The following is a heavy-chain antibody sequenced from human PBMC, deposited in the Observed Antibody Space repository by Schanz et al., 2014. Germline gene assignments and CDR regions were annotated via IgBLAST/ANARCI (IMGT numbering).Heavy chain of an antibody. J-gene: IGHJ6*02. CDR3: AKDGPGGSGSYSADGGMDV. Sequence: EVQLLESGGGLVQPGGSLRLSCAASGFTFGDYAMTWVRQAPGKGLEWVSAISGGGGTTYYTDSVKGRFTISRDKSKSTLYLQMNSLRAEDTAVYYCAKDGPGGSGSYSADGGMDVWGQGTTVNVSS. V-gene: IGHV3-23*01. CDR1: GFTFGDYA. D-gene: IGHD3-10*01. CDR2: ISGGGGTT.